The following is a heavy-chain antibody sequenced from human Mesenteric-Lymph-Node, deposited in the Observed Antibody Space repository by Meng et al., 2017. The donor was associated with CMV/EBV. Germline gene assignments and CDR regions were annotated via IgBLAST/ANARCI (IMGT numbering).Heavy chain of an antibody. CDR2: IIPNLETT. CDR3: ARGVSWYHDGSGPYYFDY. CDR1: GGTFGSYA. V-gene: IGHV1-69*10. Sequence: SVKVSCKASGGTFGSYAINWVRQAPGQGLQYIGGIIPNLETTNYARKFQGRLTIIADKSTSTAYMELNSLKSEDTAVYFCARGVSWYHDGSGPYYFDYWGQGTLVTVSS. D-gene: IGHD3-22*01. J-gene: IGHJ4*02.